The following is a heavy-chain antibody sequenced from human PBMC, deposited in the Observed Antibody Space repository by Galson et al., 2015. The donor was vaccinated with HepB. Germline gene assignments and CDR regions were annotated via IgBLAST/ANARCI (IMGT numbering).Heavy chain of an antibody. CDR2: IRSKANSYAT. Sequence: SLRLSCAASGFTFSGSAMHWVRQASGKGLEWVGRIRSKANSYATAYAASVKGRFTISRDDSKNTAYLQMNSLKTEDTAVYYCTRHVYPFGDYWGQGTLVTVSS. V-gene: IGHV3-73*01. D-gene: IGHD2-2*02. CDR1: GFTFSGSA. J-gene: IGHJ4*02. CDR3: TRHVYPFGDY.